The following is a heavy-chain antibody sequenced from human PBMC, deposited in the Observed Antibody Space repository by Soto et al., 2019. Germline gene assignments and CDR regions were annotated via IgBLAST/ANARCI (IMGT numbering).Heavy chain of an antibody. Sequence: QVRLVESGGGVVQPGRSLRLSCAASGFSFSPYGMHWVRQAPGKGLEWVAVISCDGQNEYGDSVQGRFTISRDNAKNTWSLQVDSLRAEDTASYEGVNEGAHTSDWFDSVDIWGQGTMVAVS. CDR1: GFSFSPYG. CDR2: ISCDGQN. D-gene: IGHD3-9*01. CDR3: VNEGAHTSDWFDSVDI. V-gene: IGHV3-30*18. J-gene: IGHJ3*02.